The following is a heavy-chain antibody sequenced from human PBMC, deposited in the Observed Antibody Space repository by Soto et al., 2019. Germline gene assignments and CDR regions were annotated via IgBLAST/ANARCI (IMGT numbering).Heavy chain of an antibody. J-gene: IGHJ4*02. D-gene: IGHD3-22*01. V-gene: IGHV4-59*01. CDR2: IYYSGST. CDR1: GGSISSYY. CDR3: ARAIASLYDSSGYYLD. Sequence: LSLTCTVSGGSISSYYWSWIRQPPGKGLEWIGYIYYSGSTNYNPSLKSRVTISVDTSKNQFSLKLSSVTAADTAVYYCARAIASLYDSSGYYLDWGQGTLVTVSS.